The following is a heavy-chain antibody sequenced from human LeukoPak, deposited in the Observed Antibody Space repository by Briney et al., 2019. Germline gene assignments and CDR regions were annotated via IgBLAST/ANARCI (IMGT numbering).Heavy chain of an antibody. CDR3: ASPWPEYYYGSGSNYYYYYGMDV. V-gene: IGHV4-34*01. CDR2: INHSGST. CDR1: GGSFSGYY. Sequence: SETLSLTCAVYGGSFSGYYWSWIRQPPGKGLEWIGEINHSGSTNYNPSLKSRVTISVDTSKNQFSLKLSSVTAADTAVYYCASPWPEYYYGSGSNYYYYYGMDVWGQGTTVTVSS. D-gene: IGHD3-10*01. J-gene: IGHJ6*02.